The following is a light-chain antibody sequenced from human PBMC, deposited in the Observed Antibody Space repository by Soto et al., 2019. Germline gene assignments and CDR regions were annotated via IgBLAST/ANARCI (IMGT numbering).Light chain of an antibody. V-gene: IGKV3-20*01. CDR1: ETISSHY. J-gene: IGKJ3*01. CDR2: GAS. CDR3: HNFGDSPFT. Sequence: EIVLMQSPDTLSLSPGERATLSCRASETISSHYIAWYQQKPGQAPRLLIFGASTRATGIPDRFRGSWSGTDFTLTISRLEPEDFAVDYCHNFGDSPFTFGPGTKVDI.